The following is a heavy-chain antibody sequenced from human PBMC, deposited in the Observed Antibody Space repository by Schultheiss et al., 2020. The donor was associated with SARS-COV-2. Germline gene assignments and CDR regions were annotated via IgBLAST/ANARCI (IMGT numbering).Heavy chain of an antibody. V-gene: IGHV3-23*01. CDR2: ISGSGGST. D-gene: IGHD2-21*02. CDR1: GFTFSSYW. J-gene: IGHJ4*02. CDR3: AKGRVSLVFTSGY. Sequence: GESLKISCAASGFTFSSYWMHWVRQAPGKGLEWVSAISGSGGSTYYADSVKGRFTISRDNSKNTLYLQMNSLRAEDTAVYYCAKGRVSLVFTSGYWGQGTLVTVSS.